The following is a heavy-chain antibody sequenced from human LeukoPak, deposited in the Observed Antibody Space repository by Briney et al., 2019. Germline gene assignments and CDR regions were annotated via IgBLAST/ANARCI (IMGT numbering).Heavy chain of an antibody. CDR1: GFTFDDYA. CDR3: ARGERGSFDY. CDR2: ISWNSGSI. Sequence: GGSLRLSCAASGFTFDDYAMHWVRRAPGKGLEWVSGISWNSGSIGYADSVKGRFTISRDNAKNSLYLQMNSLRAEDTAVYYCARGERGSFDYWGQGTLVTVSS. J-gene: IGHJ4*02. V-gene: IGHV3-9*01.